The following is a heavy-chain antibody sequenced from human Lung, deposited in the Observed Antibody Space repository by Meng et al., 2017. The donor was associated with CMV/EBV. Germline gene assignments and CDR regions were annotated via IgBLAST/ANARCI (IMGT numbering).Heavy chain of an antibody. CDR2: IYYRGST. V-gene: IGHV4-59*01. Sequence: SXTLSLXCTVSGGSISSYYWSWIRQPPGKGLEWIGYIYYRGSTNYNPSLKSRVTISVDTSKNQFSLKLSSVTAADTAVYYCARTPGGTIFGVVDFDYWARGNXVNGAS. CDR1: GGSISSYY. J-gene: IGHJ4*02. CDR3: ARTPGGTIFGVVDFDY. D-gene: IGHD3-3*01.